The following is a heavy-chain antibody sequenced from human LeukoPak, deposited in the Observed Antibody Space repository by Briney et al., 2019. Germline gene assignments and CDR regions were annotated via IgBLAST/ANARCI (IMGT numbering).Heavy chain of an antibody. D-gene: IGHD3-22*01. CDR1: ADSMSPCY. CDR3: ARGRVVVASAY. CDR2: IYYNGST. J-gene: IGHJ4*02. V-gene: IGHV4-59*08. Sequence: PSETLSLTCTVSADSMSPCYWSWIRQPPGKGLEWIGYIYYNGSTTYNPSLKSRVTISVDTSKNQFSLKLSSVTAADTAVYYCARGRVVVASAYWGQGTLVTVSS.